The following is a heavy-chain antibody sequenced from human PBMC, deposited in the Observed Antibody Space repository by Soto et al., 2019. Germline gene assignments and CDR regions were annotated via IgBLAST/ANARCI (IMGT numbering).Heavy chain of an antibody. CDR3: ARSPKGYPMDV. D-gene: IGHD2-15*01. CDR1: GGSISSYY. V-gene: IGHV4-59*01. J-gene: IGHJ6*03. Sequence: SETLSLTCTVSGGSISSYYWSWIRQPPGKGLEWIGYIYYSGSTNYNPSLKSRVTISVDTSKNQFSLKLSSVTAADTAVYYCARSPKGYPMDVWGKGTTVTVSS. CDR2: IYYSGST.